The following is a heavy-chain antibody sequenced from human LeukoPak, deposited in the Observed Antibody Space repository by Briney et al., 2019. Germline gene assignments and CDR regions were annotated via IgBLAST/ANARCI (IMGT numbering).Heavy chain of an antibody. CDR3: AKGVVAGREGYYFDY. J-gene: IGHJ4*02. V-gene: IGHV3-23*01. Sequence: PGASLRLSCAASGFTFSSYAMSWVRQAPGKGVEWVSAISGSGGSTYYADSVKGRFTISRDNSKNTLYLQMNSLRAEDTAVYYCAKGVVAGREGYYFDYWGQGTLVTVSS. CDR1: GFTFSSYA. D-gene: IGHD2-15*01. CDR2: ISGSGGST.